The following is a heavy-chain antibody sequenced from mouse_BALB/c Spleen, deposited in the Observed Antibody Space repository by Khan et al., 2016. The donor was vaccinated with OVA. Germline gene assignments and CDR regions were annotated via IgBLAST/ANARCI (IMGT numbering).Heavy chain of an antibody. V-gene: IGHV2-9*02. CDR1: GFSLTTSG. D-gene: IGHD2-4*01. J-gene: IGHJ2*01. CDR3: ARAWVISTDSFDC. CDR2: IWAGGST. Sequence: QVQLKESGPGLVAPSQSLSITCTVSGFSLTTSGIHWVRQPPGNGLEWLGIIWAGGSTNYNPALMSRGNTSKDNSKSHMFFKFNSLQTVYTAMYSCARAWVISTDSFDCWGQGTTLTVSS.